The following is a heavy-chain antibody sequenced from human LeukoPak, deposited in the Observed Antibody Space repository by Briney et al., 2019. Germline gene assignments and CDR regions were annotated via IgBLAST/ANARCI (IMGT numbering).Heavy chain of an antibody. CDR2: IYYSGST. CDR1: GGSISSGGYY. V-gene: IGHV4-31*03. J-gene: IGHJ4*02. CDR3: ARSSGLYSGSYSFDY. D-gene: IGHD1-26*01. Sequence: SQTLSLTCTVSGGSISSGGYYWSWIRQHPGKGLEWIGYIYYSGSTYYNPSLKSRVTISVDTSKNQFSLKLSSVTAADTAVYYCARSSGLYSGSYSFDYWGQGTLVTVSS.